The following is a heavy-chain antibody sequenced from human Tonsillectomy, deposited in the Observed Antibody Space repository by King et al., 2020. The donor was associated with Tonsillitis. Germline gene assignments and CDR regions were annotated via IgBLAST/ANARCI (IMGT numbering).Heavy chain of an antibody. V-gene: IGHV1-46*03. Sequence: QLVQSGAEVKKPGASVKVSCKASGYIFTSYYMHWVRQAPGQGLEWMGIIDPSSGSTNYAHELQGRVTVTRDTSTSTVYLELSSLRSEDTAVYYCARAEIVWTPHYDYWGQGTLVTVSS. J-gene: IGHJ4*02. CDR1: GYIFTSYY. CDR2: IDPSSGST. D-gene: IGHD2-15*01. CDR3: ARAEIVWTPHYDY.